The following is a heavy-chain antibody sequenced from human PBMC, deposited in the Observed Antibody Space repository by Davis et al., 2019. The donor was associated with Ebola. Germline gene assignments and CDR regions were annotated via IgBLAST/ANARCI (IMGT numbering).Heavy chain of an antibody. D-gene: IGHD6-19*01. CDR3: ARGRNGGWDFDY. CDR2: ISAFNDNT. Sequence: ASVKVSCKASGYTFTSYGISWVRQAPGQVLEWMGWISAFNDNTNYAQKFQGRLTLTTDTSTTTVYMELRSLTSDDTAEYYCARGRNGGWDFDYWGQGTRVTVSS. CDR1: GYTFTSYG. J-gene: IGHJ4*02. V-gene: IGHV1-18*01.